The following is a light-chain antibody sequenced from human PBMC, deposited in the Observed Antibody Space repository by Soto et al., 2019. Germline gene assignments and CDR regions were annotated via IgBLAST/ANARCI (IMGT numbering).Light chain of an antibody. V-gene: IGLV2-14*03. J-gene: IGLJ1*01. CDR3: SSYTTSSTDV. CDR2: DVS. Sequence: QSALTQPASVSGSPGQSIAISCTGTSSDIGGYNYVSWYRHHPGKAPEVMIYDVSNRPSGVSDRFSGSKSGNTASLTISGLQAEDEADYYCSSYTTSSTDVFGTGTKVTVL. CDR1: SSDIGGYNY.